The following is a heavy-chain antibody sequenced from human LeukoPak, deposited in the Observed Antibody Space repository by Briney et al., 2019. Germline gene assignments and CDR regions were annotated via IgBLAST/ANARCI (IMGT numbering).Heavy chain of an antibody. Sequence: GASVKVSCKASGYTFTGYYMHWVRQAPGQGLEWMGWINPNSGGTNYAQKFQGRVTMTRDTSISTAYMELSRLTSDDTAVYYCAREGVAAADTNWFDPWGQGTLVTVSS. J-gene: IGHJ5*02. CDR1: GYTFTGYY. D-gene: IGHD6-13*01. CDR2: INPNSGGT. CDR3: AREGVAAADTNWFDP. V-gene: IGHV1-2*02.